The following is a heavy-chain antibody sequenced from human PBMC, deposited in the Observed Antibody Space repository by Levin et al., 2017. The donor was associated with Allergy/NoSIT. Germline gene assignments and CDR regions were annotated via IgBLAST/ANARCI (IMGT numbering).Heavy chain of an antibody. CDR2: IHYSGST. J-gene: IGHJ6*02. V-gene: IGHV4-39*01. CDR3: ATLNSPDSLNFHGLDV. Sequence: SETLSLTCSVSGDSVTRPSSYWGWIRQPPGKGLEWIGSIHYSGSTYSNPSLKSRVTVSVDTSKNQFSLRLTSVTAADTADYYCATLNSPDSLNFHGLDVWGQGTPVTVSS. CDR1: GDSVTRPSSY. D-gene: IGHD2/OR15-2a*01.